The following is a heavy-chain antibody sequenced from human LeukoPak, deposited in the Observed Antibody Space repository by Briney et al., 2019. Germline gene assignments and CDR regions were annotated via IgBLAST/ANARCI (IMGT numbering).Heavy chain of an antibody. V-gene: IGHV5-10-1*01. Sequence: PGESLKISCKGSGYSFTSYWISWVRQMPGKGLEWMGRIDPSDSSTNYSPSFQGHVTISADKSISTAYLQWSSLKASDTAMYYCARQSTRGMVDTDYDYWGQGTLVTVSS. CDR3: ARQSTRGMVDTDYDY. D-gene: IGHD5-18*01. CDR1: GYSFTSYW. J-gene: IGHJ4*02. CDR2: IDPSDSST.